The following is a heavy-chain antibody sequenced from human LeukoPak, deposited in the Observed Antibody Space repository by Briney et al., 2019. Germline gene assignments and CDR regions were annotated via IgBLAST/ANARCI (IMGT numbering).Heavy chain of an antibody. CDR2: TYYRSKWYN. V-gene: IGHV6-1*01. Sequence: QTLSLTCAISGHSVSSNSAAWNRIRQSPSRGLEWLERTYYRSKWYNDYAVSVNSRITINPDTSKNQFSLQLNSVTPEGTAVYYCARDQGSGYDYSGYFDYWGQGTLVTVSS. CDR1: GHSVSSNSAA. CDR3: ARDQGSGYDYSGYFDY. J-gene: IGHJ4*02. D-gene: IGHD5-12*01.